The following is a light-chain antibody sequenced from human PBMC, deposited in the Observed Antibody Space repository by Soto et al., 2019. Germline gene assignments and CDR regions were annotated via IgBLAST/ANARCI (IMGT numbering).Light chain of an antibody. Sequence: DIQLTQSPSFLSASVGDRVTITCRASQGISSYLAWYQQKPGKAPKLLIYAASTLQSGVPSRFSGSGSGTDFTLTISRLEPEDFAVYYCQQYGSSPLTFGGGTKVEIK. J-gene: IGKJ4*01. CDR1: QGISSY. V-gene: IGKV1-9*01. CDR2: AAS. CDR3: QQYGSSPLT.